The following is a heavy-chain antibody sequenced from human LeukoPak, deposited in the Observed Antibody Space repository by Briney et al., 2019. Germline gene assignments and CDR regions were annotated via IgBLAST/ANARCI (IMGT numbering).Heavy chain of an antibody. V-gene: IGHV4-4*07. D-gene: IGHD1-26*01. CDR2: IHTNGNT. CDR3: AREGGSYRFFDY. J-gene: IGHJ4*02. Sequence: SETLSLTCTVSGGSISNYYWSWIRQPAGKGLEWIGRIHTNGNTNYNPSLKSRATMSADTSKNQFSLNVSSVTAADTAVYYCAREGGSYRFFDYWGQGTLVTVSS. CDR1: GGSISNYY.